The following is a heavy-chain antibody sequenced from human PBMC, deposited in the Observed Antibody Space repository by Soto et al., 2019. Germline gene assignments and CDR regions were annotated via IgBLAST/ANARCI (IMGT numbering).Heavy chain of an antibody. V-gene: IGHV3-23*01. Sequence: PGGSLRLSCAASGFTFSTHAMSWVRQAPGKGLEWVSAISSSGGTTYYADSVEGRFTISRDNSKNTLNLQMDSLRVEDTAVYYCAKDGGGSCYIGCWFNPWGQGTPVTVSS. CDR3: AKDGGGSCYIGCWFNP. CDR1: GFTFSTHA. J-gene: IGHJ5*02. D-gene: IGHD2-15*01. CDR2: ISSSGGTT.